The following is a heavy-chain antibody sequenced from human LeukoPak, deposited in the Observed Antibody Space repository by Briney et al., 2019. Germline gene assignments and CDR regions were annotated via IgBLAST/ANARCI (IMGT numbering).Heavy chain of an antibody. V-gene: IGHV3-66*01. J-gene: IGHJ3*02. CDR2: IYTGGST. CDR1: GFTVSSNY. CDR3: ARDLGVLRSDAFDI. Sequence: PGGSLRLSCAASGFTVSSNYMSWVRQAPGTGLEWVSVIYTGGSTVYADSVKGRFTISRDNSKNALYLLMNSLRAEDTAVYYCARDLGVLRSDAFDIWGQGTMVTVSS. D-gene: IGHD3-3*01.